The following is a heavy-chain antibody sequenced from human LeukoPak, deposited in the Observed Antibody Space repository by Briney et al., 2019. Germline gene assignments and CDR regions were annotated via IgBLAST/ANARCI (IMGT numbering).Heavy chain of an antibody. CDR3: SRDLVTLVRGLLY. CDR2: ISSSSSYI. Sequence: GGSLRRSCAASGFTFSSYSMNWLRQAPGKGREWVSSISSSSSYIYYADSVKGRFTLSRDNAKNSLYRQMASRRVQDKSVSYCSRDLVTLVRGLLYWGQGTLVTVSS. D-gene: IGHD3-10*01. CDR1: GFTFSSYS. V-gene: IGHV3-21*01. J-gene: IGHJ4*02.